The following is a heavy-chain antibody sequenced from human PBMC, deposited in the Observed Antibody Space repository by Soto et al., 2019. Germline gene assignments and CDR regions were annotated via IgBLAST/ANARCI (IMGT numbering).Heavy chain of an antibody. CDR3: GKSKDIVVVPAAPVFAH. J-gene: IGHJ4*02. V-gene: IGHV3-9*01. D-gene: IGHD2-2*01. Sequence: EVQLVESGGGLVRPGGSLRLSCVASGFTFDDYGMHWVRQVPGKGLEWVAGISWNRGTIGYADSVRGRFTISRDNAKNSLFLQMTSLRTEDTAIYYCGKSKDIVVVPAAPVFAHWGQGIRVTVSS. CDR1: GFTFDDYG. CDR2: ISWNRGTI.